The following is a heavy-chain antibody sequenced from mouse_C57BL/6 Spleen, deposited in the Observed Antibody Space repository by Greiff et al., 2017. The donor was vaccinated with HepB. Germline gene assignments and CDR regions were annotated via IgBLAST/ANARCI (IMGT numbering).Heavy chain of an antibody. J-gene: IGHJ4*01. CDR3: ARTYYDYLYYAMDY. D-gene: IGHD2-4*01. CDR2: ISSGSSTI. Sequence: EVQLQESGGGLVKPGGSLKLSCAASGFPFSDYGMHWVRQAPEKGLEWVAYISSGSSTIYYADTVKGRFTISRDNAKNTLFLQMTSLRSEDTAMYYCARTYYDYLYYAMDYWGQGTSVTVSS. CDR1: GFPFSDYG. V-gene: IGHV5-17*01.